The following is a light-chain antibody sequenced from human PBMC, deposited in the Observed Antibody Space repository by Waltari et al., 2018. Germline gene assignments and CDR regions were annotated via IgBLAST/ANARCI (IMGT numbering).Light chain of an antibody. CDR1: PTFLYNSNTRNY. Sequence: DFVMTQSPASLALSLVERATIHCKTSPTFLYNSNTRNYLTWYQQKPGQPPKLLFYWASTRESGVPDRFSASGSGTDFTLTISRLQPEDVAIYYCQQYYSSPYTFGQGTRLEIK. CDR3: QQYYSSPYT. V-gene: IGKV4-1*01. CDR2: WAS. J-gene: IGKJ2*01.